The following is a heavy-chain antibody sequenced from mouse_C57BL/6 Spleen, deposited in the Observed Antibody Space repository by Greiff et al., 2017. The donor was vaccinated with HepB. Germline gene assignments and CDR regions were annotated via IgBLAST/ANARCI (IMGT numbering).Heavy chain of an antibody. D-gene: IGHD1-1*01. CDR3: ARREIRFTEGLDY. Sequence: QVQLQQPGAELVRPGTSVKLSCKASGYTFTSYWMHWVKQRPGQGLEWIGVIDPSDSYTNYKQKFKGKATLTVDTSSSTAYMQLSSLTSEDSAVYYCARREIRFTEGLDYWGQGTTLTVSS. J-gene: IGHJ2*01. CDR2: IDPSDSYT. CDR1: GYTFTSYW. V-gene: IGHV1-59*01.